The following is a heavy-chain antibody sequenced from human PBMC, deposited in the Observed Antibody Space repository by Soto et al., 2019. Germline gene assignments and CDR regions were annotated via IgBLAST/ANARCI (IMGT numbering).Heavy chain of an antibody. D-gene: IGHD1-26*01. J-gene: IGHJ4*02. Sequence: GGSLRLSCAASGFTFSSYGMHWARQAPGKGLEWVAVISYDGSNKYYADSVKGRFTISRDNSKNTLYLQMNSLRAEDTAVYYCAKGGSGSRPPLIWGQGTLVTVSS. CDR3: AKGGSGSRPPLI. V-gene: IGHV3-30*18. CDR2: ISYDGSNK. CDR1: GFTFSSYG.